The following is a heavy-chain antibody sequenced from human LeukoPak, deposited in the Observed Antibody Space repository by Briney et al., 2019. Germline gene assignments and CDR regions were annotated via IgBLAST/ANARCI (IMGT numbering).Heavy chain of an antibody. J-gene: IGHJ4*02. CDR2: INPNSGGT. D-gene: IGHD5-24*01. V-gene: IGHV1-2*02. Sequence: GASVKVSCKASGYTFTGYYMHWVRQAPGQGLEWMGWINPNSGGTNYAQKFQGRVTMTRDTSTSTVYMELSSLRSEDTAVYYCARLEMATIGDPYYFDYWGQGTLVTVSS. CDR1: GYTFTGYY. CDR3: ARLEMATIGDPYYFDY.